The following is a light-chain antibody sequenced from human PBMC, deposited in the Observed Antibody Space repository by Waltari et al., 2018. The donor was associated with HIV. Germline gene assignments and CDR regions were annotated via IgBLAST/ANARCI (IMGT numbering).Light chain of an antibody. CDR1: ESVPSF. CDR2: DAS. J-gene: IGKJ3*01. V-gene: IGKV3-11*01. CDR3: LQRSNWPFFT. Sequence: EIVLTQSPATLSLSPGERATLPCRASESVPSFLAGYQQKPGQAPRLLSYDASYRAMGIPARFSGSGSGTDFSRTISSLEADDFAGYYCLQRSNWPFFTGGPGTKVEIK.